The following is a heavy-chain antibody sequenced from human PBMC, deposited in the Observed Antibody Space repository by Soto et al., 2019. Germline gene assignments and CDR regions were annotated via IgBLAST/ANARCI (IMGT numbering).Heavy chain of an antibody. V-gene: IGHV3-23*01. J-gene: IGHJ4*02. Sequence: GGSLRLSCAASGFTFNSYVMAWVRQAPGEGLEWVSSISRSGRGSAYYADSVKGRFTISRDNPENTLFLQMNNLRDEDTALYYCARGRYLDSSDYWVANLPFDHWGLGTLVTVSS. CDR3: ARGRYLDSSDYWVANLPFDH. D-gene: IGHD3-22*01. CDR2: ISRSGRGSA. CDR1: GFTFNSYV.